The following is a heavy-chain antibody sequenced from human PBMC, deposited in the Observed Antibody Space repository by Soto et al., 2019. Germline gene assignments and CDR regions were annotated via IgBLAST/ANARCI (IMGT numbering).Heavy chain of an antibody. CDR3: ARYSGKYQGPIDY. CDR1: GFTFSHYG. J-gene: IGHJ4*02. D-gene: IGHD1-26*01. Sequence: QVQLVESGGGVVQPGRSLRLSCAASGFTFSHYGIHWVRQAPGKGLEGLAVISYDGSNKHYADSVKGRFTVSRDNSKNPLYLQMNSLRAEDTAVYFCARYSGKYQGPIDYWGQGTLVTVSS. V-gene: IGHV3-30*03. CDR2: ISYDGSNK.